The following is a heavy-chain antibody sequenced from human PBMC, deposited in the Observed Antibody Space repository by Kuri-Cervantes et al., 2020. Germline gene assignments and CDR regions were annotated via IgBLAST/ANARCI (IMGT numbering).Heavy chain of an antibody. CDR2: IYSGGST. J-gene: IGHJ4*02. CDR3: AAGGYGSGSSTPFYFDY. CDR1: GFTVSSNY. V-gene: IGHV3-53*01. Sequence: GESLKISCAASGFTVSSNYMSWVRQAPGKGLEWVSVIYSGGSTYYADSVKGRFTISRDNSKNTLYLQMNSLRAEDTAVYYCAAGGYGSGSSTPFYFDYWGQGTLVTVSS. D-gene: IGHD3-10*01.